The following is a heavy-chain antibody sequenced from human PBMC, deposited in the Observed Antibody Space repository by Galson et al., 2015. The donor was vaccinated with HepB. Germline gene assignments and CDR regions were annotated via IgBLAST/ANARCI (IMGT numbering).Heavy chain of an antibody. CDR3: ARRNYFERTGYYFSAPLDS. CDR1: GGSITNINHY. CDR2: IYHSGKT. V-gene: IGHV4-39*01. J-gene: IGHJ5*01. D-gene: IGHD3-22*01. Sequence: LSLTCSVSGGSITNINHYWGWIRQPPGKGLEWIGSIYHSGKTYYSPSLKSRIALSVDAPKNQFSLRLSSVTAADTAIYYCARRNYFERTGYYFSAPLDSWGQGTLVAVSP.